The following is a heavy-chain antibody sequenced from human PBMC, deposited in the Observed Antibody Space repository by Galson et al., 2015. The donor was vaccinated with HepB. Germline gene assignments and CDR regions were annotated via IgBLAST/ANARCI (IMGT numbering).Heavy chain of an antibody. CDR3: ARDYYDSSGYYEGYFDY. Sequence: SVKVSCKASGYTFKSYYIHWVRQAPGQGLEWMGIINPSGGSTGYAQKFQGRVTMTRDTSTSTVYMELSSLRSEDTAVYYCARDYYDSSGYYEGYFDYWGQGTLVTVSS. D-gene: IGHD3-22*01. J-gene: IGHJ4*02. CDR1: GYTFKSYY. V-gene: IGHV1-46*02. CDR2: INPSGGST.